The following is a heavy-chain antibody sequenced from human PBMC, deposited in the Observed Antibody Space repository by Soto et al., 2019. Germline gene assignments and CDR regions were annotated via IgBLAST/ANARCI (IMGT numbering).Heavy chain of an antibody. CDR3: ARSKDDFWSGYFFDY. J-gene: IGHJ4*02. CDR2: IYYSGST. D-gene: IGHD3-3*01. CDR1: GGSISSSSYY. V-gene: IGHV4-39*07. Sequence: PSETLSLSCTVSGGSISSSSYYWGWIRQPPGKGLEWIGSIYYSGSTYYNPSLKSRVTISVDTSKNQFSLKLSSVTAADTAVYYCARSKDDFWSGYFFDYWGQGTLVTVSS.